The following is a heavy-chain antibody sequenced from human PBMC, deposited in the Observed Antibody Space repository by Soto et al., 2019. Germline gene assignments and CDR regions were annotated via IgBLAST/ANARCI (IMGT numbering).Heavy chain of an antibody. V-gene: IGHV1-8*01. J-gene: IGHJ5*02. Sequence: QVQLVQSGAEVKRPGASVKVSGKASGYTYTNLDINWMRQASGQALECVGWMNPQSDTGFAQKFQVRVTLTRHTPTSTVYMELTSLRFADTAVYYCARYQVGEGFTAWGQGTPVTVSS. CDR1: GYTYTNLD. CDR2: MNPQSDT. D-gene: IGHD2-2*01. CDR3: ARYQVGEGFTA.